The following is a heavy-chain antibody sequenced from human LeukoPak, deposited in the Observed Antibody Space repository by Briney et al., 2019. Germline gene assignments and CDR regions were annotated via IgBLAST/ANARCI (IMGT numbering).Heavy chain of an antibody. CDR1: GASISSYY. CDR3: ANGGNSGSYFED. V-gene: IGHV4-4*07. J-gene: IGHJ4*02. CDR2: MYTSGRT. Sequence: PSETLSLTCAVSGASISSYYWSWIRQPAGKGLEWIGRMYTSGRTHYSPSLKSRLTMSVDTSKNQFSLKLTSVTAADTAVYYCANGGNSGSYFEDWGQGTLVTVSS. D-gene: IGHD1-26*01.